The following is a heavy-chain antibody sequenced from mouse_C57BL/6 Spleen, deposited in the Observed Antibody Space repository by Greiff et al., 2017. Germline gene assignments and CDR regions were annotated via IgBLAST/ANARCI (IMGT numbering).Heavy chain of an antibody. Sequence: EVQLQQSGAELVRPGASVKLSCTASGFNIKDDYMHWVKQRPEQGLEWIGWIDPENGDTEYASKFQGKATITADTSSNTAYLQLSSLTSEDTAVYYCTTSGSSYPFAYWGQGTLVTVSA. J-gene: IGHJ3*01. CDR1: GFNIKDDY. D-gene: IGHD1-1*01. V-gene: IGHV14-4*01. CDR2: IDPENGDT. CDR3: TTSGSSYPFAY.